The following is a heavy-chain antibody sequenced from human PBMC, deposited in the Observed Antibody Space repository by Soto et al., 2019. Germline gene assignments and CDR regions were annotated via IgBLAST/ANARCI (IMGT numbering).Heavy chain of an antibody. CDR2: ISPDGSEK. J-gene: IGHJ3*02. CDR1: GFTFSSYY. V-gene: IGHV3-7*03. CDR3: AKDTAIYLPAFDI. Sequence: GGSLRLSCAASGFTFSSYYLAWVRQAPGKGLEWVADISPDGSEKNYLDSVKGRFTLSRDNSKNTLYLQMNSLRAEDTAVYYCAKDTAIYLPAFDIWGQGTMVTVSS.